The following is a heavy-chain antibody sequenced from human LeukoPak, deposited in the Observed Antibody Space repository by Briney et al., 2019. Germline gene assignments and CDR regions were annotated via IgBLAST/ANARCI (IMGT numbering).Heavy chain of an antibody. CDR3: AKGGYCSATRCYVGKGMDD. Sequence: GRSLRLSCVASGFTFDTYGMHWVRQAPGKGLEWVAVISHDGVDKYYADSVKGRFTISRDNSKNTVSLQVNSLRAEDTAAYYCAKGGYCSATRCYVGKGMDDWGQGTLVTVSS. CDR2: ISHDGVDK. CDR1: GFTFDTYG. V-gene: IGHV3-30*18. D-gene: IGHD2-2*01. J-gene: IGHJ4*02.